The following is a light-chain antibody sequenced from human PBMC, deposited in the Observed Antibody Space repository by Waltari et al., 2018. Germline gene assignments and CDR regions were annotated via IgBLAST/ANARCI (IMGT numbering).Light chain of an antibody. Sequence: DIQMTQSPSSVSVSVGDRVTLTCRASQGIASRLAWYQQKPGKAPNLLIYDASSLHSGVPSRFSGSGSGTDFTLTIRSLQPEDFATYYCQQVNSFPRTFGQGTKVEVK. CDR3: QQVNSFPRT. CDR2: DAS. CDR1: QGIASR. J-gene: IGKJ1*01. V-gene: IGKV1-12*01.